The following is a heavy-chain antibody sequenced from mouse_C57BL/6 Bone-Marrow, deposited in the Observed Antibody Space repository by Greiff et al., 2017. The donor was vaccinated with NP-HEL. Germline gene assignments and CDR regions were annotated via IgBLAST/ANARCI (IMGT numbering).Heavy chain of an antibody. Sequence: EVQGVESGGGLVQPKGSLKLSCAASGFSFNTYAMNWVRQAPGKGLEWVARIRSKSNNYATYYADSVKDRFTISRDDSESMLYLQMNNLKTEDTAMYYCNYDYEGLFAYWGQGTLVTVSA. J-gene: IGHJ3*01. CDR3: NYDYEGLFAY. CDR2: IRSKSNNYAT. D-gene: IGHD2-4*01. CDR1: GFSFNTYA. V-gene: IGHV10-1*01.